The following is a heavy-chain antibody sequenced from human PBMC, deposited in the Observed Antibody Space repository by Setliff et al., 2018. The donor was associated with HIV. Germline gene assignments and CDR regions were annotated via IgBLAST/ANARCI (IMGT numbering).Heavy chain of an antibody. CDR3: ARTQPDTIFGVVVFDS. CDR2: VYYSGTT. V-gene: IGHV4-39*01. CDR1: GASIGNSGPGFY. J-gene: IGHJ4*02. Sequence: SETLSLTCTVSGASIGNSGPGFYWGWVRQPPGGGLEWIGSVYYSGTTYYNPSLRSRVTMSVDTSKKQLSLRLTSMTAADTAVYYCARTQPDTIFGVVVFDSWGQGKTVTVSS. D-gene: IGHD3-3*01.